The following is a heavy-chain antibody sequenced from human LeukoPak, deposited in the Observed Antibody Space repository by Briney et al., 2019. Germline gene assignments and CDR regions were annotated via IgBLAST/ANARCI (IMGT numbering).Heavy chain of an antibody. J-gene: IGHJ4*02. Sequence: ASVQVSCKASGGTFSSYAISWVRQAPGQGLEWMGGIIPIFGTANYAQKFQGRVTITADESTSTAYMELSSLRSEDTAVYYSARDPNSSGYDYWGQGTLVTVSS. CDR1: GGTFSSYA. CDR3: ARDPNSSGYDY. V-gene: IGHV1-69*13. CDR2: IIPIFGTA. D-gene: IGHD3-22*01.